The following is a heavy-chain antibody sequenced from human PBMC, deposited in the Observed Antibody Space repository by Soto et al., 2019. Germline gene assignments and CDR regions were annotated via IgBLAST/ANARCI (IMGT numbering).Heavy chain of an antibody. CDR1: GGSISSGGYY. D-gene: IGHD2-15*01. CDR2: IYYSGST. V-gene: IGHV4-31*03. CDR3: ARDRGYFSGGSCFHYYYYGMDV. Sequence: QVQLQESGPGLVKPSQTLSLTCTVSGGSISSGGYYWSWIRQHPGKGLEWIGYIYYSGSTYYNPSLKSRVTISVDTSKNQFSLKLSSVSAADTAVYYCARDRGYFSGGSCFHYYYYGMDVWGQGTTVTVSS. J-gene: IGHJ6*02.